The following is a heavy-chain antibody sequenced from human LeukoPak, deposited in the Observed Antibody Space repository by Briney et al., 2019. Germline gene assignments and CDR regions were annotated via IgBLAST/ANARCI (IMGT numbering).Heavy chain of an antibody. CDR2: ISGRDEST. CDR1: GLTFNNHA. D-gene: IGHD1-1*01. J-gene: IGHJ4*02. V-gene: IGHV3-23*01. Sequence: GGSLRLSCAVSGLTFNNHALSWVRQAPGKGLEWVSAISGRDESTYYADSVKGRFTISRDNSKSTLYLQMSSLRAEDTAVYHCAKVTGTTNYWGQGTLVTVSS. CDR3: AKVTGTTNY.